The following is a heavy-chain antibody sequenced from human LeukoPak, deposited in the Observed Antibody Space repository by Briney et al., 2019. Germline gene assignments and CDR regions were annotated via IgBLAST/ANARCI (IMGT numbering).Heavy chain of an antibody. CDR2: INAGNGNT. Sequence: ASVKVSCKASGYTFTSYAMHWVRQAPGQRLEWMGWINAGNGNTKYSQKFQGRVTITRDTSASTAYMELSSLRSEDTAVYYCARVFYGSGSPNPLRYGMDVWGQGTTVTVSS. CDR3: ARVFYGSGSPNPLRYGMDV. V-gene: IGHV1-3*01. J-gene: IGHJ6*02. D-gene: IGHD3-10*01. CDR1: GYTFTSYA.